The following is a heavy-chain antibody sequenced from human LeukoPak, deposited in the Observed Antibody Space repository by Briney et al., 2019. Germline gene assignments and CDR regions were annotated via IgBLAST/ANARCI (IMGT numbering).Heavy chain of an antibody. CDR1: GGSVSSGSYH. J-gene: IGHJ6*02. Sequence: SETLSLTCTVSGGSVSSGSYHWSWIRQPPGKGLEWIGYIDYSGNTDNNPSLKSRVTISVDTSKNQFSLKLSSVTAADTAVYYCARDSEYGMDVWGQGTTVTVSS. CDR2: IDYSGNT. CDR3: ARDSEYGMDV. D-gene: IGHD3-10*01. V-gene: IGHV4-61*01.